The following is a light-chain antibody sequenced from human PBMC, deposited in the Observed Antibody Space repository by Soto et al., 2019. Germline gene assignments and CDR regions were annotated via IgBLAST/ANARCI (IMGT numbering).Light chain of an antibody. CDR3: QQSYRTPLT. Sequence: DIQMTQSPSALSASVGDRVTITCQASQDISDYLNWYQHKPGTAPKLLIFAASSLQSGVPSRFSGGGSGTNFTLTITSLQPEDFVTYYCQQSYRTPLTVGGGTKV. CDR1: QDISDY. J-gene: IGKJ4*01. V-gene: IGKV1-39*01. CDR2: AAS.